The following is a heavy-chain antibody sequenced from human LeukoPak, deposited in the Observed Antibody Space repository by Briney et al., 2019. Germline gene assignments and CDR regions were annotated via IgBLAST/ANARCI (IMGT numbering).Heavy chain of an antibody. CDR3: ARDKGSGSLYYFDY. J-gene: IGHJ4*02. V-gene: IGHV4-39*02. CDR2: IYYTGDT. D-gene: IGHD1-26*01. CDR1: GGSVRSTSNY. Sequence: SETLSLTCTVSGGSVRSTSNYWGWIRQPPGKGLEWIGSIYYTGDTYYNPSLKSRVTISLDTSKNQFSLKLSSLTAADTAVYYCARDKGSGSLYYFDYWGQGTLVTVSS.